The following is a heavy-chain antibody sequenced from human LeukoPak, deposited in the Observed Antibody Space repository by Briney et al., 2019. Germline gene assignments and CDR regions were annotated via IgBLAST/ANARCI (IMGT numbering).Heavy chain of an antibody. D-gene: IGHD5-18*01. V-gene: IGHV3-9*01. J-gene: IGHJ4*02. CDR3: AKDMDTAMVTVSFDY. CDR1: GFTFDDYA. CDR2: ISWNSGSI. Sequence: GRPLRLSCAASGFTFDDYAMHWVRQAPGKGLEWVSGISWNSGSIGYADSVKGRFTISRDNAKNSLYLQMNSLRAEDTALYYCAKDMDTAMVTVSFDYWGQGTLVTVSS.